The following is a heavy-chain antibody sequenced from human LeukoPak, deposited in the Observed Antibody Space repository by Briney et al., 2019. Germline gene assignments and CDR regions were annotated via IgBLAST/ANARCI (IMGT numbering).Heavy chain of an antibody. D-gene: IGHD6-19*01. V-gene: IGHV4-59*01. CDR1: SGTISNYY. Sequence: PSETLSLTCSVSSGTISNYYWHWIRQPPGKGLEWIGYIYYSGSTNYNPSLKSRVIMSMDTSKKQFSLKLTSVTAADTAVYYCARGDGSAWLHFDPWGQGTLVTVSS. CDR2: IYYSGST. CDR3: ARGDGSAWLHFDP. J-gene: IGHJ5*02.